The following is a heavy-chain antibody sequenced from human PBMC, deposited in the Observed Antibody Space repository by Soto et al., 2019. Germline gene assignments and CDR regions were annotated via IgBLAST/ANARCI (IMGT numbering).Heavy chain of an antibody. V-gene: IGHV3-23*01. J-gene: IGHJ4*02. CDR3: AKARGNIAAGGTYVFDY. D-gene: IGHD6-13*01. CDR1: GFSFSDYA. CDR2: ISGSGAGT. Sequence: PGGSLRLSCAASGFSFSDYAMSWVRQAPGTGLEWVSIISGSGAGTYYADSVKGRFTISRDNSRSTLSLQMNNLRAEDTAVYYCAKARGNIAAGGTYVFDYWGQGALVTV.